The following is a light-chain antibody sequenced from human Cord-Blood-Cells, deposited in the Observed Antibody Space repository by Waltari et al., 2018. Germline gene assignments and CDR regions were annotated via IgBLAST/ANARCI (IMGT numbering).Light chain of an antibody. J-gene: IGLJ3*02. CDR1: SGSVSTSYY. V-gene: IGLV8-61*01. Sequence: QTVVTQEPSFSVSPGGTVTLTCGLSSGSVSTSYYPSWYQQTPGQAPRTIICSTSARSSGVPDRFSGSILGNKAALTITGAQADDESDYYCVLYMGSGISVFGGWTKLTVL. CDR2: STS. CDR3: VLYMGSGISV.